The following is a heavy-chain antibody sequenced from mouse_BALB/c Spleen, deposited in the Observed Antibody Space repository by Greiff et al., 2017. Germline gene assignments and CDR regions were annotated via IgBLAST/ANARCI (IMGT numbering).Heavy chain of an antibody. CDR3: AKRSDLPYAMDY. D-gene: IGHD6-1*01. J-gene: IGHJ4*01. V-gene: IGHV2-6-4*01. Sequence: VQLKQSGPGLVAPSQCLSISCTVSGFSFSRYSVHWVRQPPGKGLEWLGLIWGGGSTDYNSALNTSLSISTDNSKSQAFLKMTSLQTDDTAMYYCAKRSDLPYAMDYWGQGTSVTVSS. CDR2: IWGGGST. CDR1: GFSFSRYS.